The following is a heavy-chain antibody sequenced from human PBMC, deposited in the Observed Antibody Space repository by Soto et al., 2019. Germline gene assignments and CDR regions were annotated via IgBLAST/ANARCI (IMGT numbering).Heavy chain of an antibody. CDR1: GFTFRSFT. CDR2: ISSNSSYI. CDR3: TRYGSRDRSARGWFDP. Sequence: PGGSLRLSCAASGFTFRSFTMNWVRQAPGKGLEWVSTISSNSSYIYYTDALRGRFTISRDNAKNSLHLQMNSLRAEDTPGYYCTRYGSRDRSARGWFDPWGPGTLVTIAS. D-gene: IGHD2-2*03. J-gene: IGHJ5*02. V-gene: IGHV3-21*01.